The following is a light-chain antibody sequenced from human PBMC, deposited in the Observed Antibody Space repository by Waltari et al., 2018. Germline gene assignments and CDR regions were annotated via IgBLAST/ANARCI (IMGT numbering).Light chain of an antibody. J-gene: IGLJ1*01. CDR1: TGDIGSYNY. CDR2: DVD. Sequence: QSALTQPASVSGSPGQPITITCTGTTGDIGSYNYVSWYQQYPGEAPKLIVYDVDKRPSGISYRFSGSKSGNTASLTISGLQTEDEADYYCSSYTSGASVDVFGTGTRVTVL. V-gene: IGLV2-14*01. CDR3: SSYTSGASVDV.